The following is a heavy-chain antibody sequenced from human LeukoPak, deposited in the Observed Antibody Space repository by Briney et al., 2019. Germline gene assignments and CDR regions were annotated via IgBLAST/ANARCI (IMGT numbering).Heavy chain of an antibody. CDR1: GFTFSSYG. D-gene: IGHD3-3*01. CDR3: AKGAIQTSYYDFWSGYYPYYYYYYMDV. Sequence: TGGSLRLSCAASGFTFSSYGMHWVRQAPDKGLEWVAVIWYDGSNKYYADSVKGRFTISRDNSKNTLYLQMNSLRAEDTAVYYCAKGAIQTSYYDFWSGYYPYYYYYYMDVWGKGTTVTVSS. J-gene: IGHJ6*03. CDR2: IWYDGSNK. V-gene: IGHV3-33*06.